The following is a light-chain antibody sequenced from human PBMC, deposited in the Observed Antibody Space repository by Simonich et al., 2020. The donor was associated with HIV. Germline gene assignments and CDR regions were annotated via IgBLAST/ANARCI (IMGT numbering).Light chain of an antibody. Sequence: EIVMTHSPATLSVSPGERATLSCRASQSVSSNLAWYQQKPGQAPRLLIYGASTRATGIPARVSGSGSGTEFTLTISSMQSEDFAVYYCQQYNLGLTFGGGTKVEIK. CDR3: QQYNLGLT. V-gene: IGKV3-15*01. J-gene: IGKJ4*01. CDR1: QSVSSN. CDR2: GAS.